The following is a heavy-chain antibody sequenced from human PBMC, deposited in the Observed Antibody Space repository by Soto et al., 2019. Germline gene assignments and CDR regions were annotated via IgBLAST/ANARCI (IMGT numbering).Heavy chain of an antibody. J-gene: IGHJ4*02. V-gene: IGHV5-51*01. CDR2: IYPADSDT. CDR1: GYSFTNYW. D-gene: IGHD2-8*01. Sequence: PGESLKISCEGFGYSFTNYWIAWVRQMPGKVLEWMGIIYPADSDTRYSPSVQGQVTSSADKSTSTAYLHWRSLKASDTAMYYCARHHSAMAHDSWGQGXLAPVYS. CDR3: ARHHSAMAHDS.